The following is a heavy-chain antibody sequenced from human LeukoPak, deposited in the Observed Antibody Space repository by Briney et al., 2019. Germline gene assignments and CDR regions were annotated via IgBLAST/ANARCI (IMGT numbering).Heavy chain of an antibody. CDR2: MNPNSGNT. D-gene: IGHD1/OR15-1a*01. J-gene: IGHJ4*02. Sequence: ASVKVSCKASGYTFTNYDINWVRQATGQGLEWMGWMNPNSGNTGYAQKFQGRVTMTRNTSISTAYMELSSLTSEDTAVYYCAINWNSLNYWGQGTLVTVSS. V-gene: IGHV1-8*01. CDR3: AINWNSLNY. CDR1: GYTFTNYD.